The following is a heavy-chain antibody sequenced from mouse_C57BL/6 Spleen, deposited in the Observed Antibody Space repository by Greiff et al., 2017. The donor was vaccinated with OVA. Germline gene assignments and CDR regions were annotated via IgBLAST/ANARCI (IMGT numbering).Heavy chain of an antibody. CDR1: GFTFTDYY. CDR3: AGGSHYAMDY. CDR2: IRNKANGYTT. V-gene: IGHV7-3*01. Sequence: EVQLVESGGGLVQPGGSLSLSCAASGFTFTDYYMSWVRQPPGKALEWLGFIRNKANGYTTEYSASVKGRFTISRDKSQSILYLQMNALRAEDSATYYCAGGSHYAMDYWGQGTSVTVSS. J-gene: IGHJ4*01.